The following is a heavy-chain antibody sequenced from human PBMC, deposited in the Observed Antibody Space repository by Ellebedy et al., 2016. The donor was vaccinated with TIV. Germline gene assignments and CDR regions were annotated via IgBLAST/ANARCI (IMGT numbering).Heavy chain of an antibody. V-gene: IGHV3-74*01. CDR1: GFTFGRYW. CDR2: IKSVGSST. D-gene: IGHD4-11*01. J-gene: IGHJ5*02. CDR3: ARDRGDYSISGP. Sequence: HTGGSLRLSXVASGFTFGRYWMHWVRQAPGNKLVWVSRIKSVGSSTTYADSVKGRFTTSRDNARNTLYLQMNSLRGEDTAVYFCARDRGDYSISGPWGQGTLVTVSS.